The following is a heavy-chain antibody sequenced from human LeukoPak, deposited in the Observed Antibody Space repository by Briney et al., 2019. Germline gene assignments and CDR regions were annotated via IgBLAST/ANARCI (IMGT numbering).Heavy chain of an antibody. CDR2: IYPGDSDT. V-gene: IGHV5-51*01. D-gene: IGHD6-19*01. CDR3: ARHGESSGPTGAFDI. CDR1: GYRFALYW. Sequence: LGESLKISCKASGYRFALYWIGWVRQMPGKGLEWMGIIYPGDSDTRYSPSFQGQVTISADKSISTAYLQWSSLKASDTAMYYCARHGESSGPTGAFDIWGQGTMVTVSS. J-gene: IGHJ3*02.